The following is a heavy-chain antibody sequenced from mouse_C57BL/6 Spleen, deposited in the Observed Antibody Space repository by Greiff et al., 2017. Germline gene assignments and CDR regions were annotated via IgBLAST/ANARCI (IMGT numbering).Heavy chain of an antibody. J-gene: IGHJ2*01. Sequence: DVQLVESGGGLVKPGGSLKLSCAASGFTFSDYGMHWVRQAPEKGLEWVAYISSGSSTIYYADTVKGRFTISRDNAKNTLFLQMTSLRSEDTAMYYCARNWGPYFDYWGQGTTLTVSS. V-gene: IGHV5-17*01. CDR2: ISSGSSTI. CDR3: ARNWGPYFDY. CDR1: GFTFSDYG. D-gene: IGHD4-1*01.